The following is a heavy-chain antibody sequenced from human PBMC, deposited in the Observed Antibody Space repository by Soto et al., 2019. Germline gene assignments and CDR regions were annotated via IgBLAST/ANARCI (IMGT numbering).Heavy chain of an antibody. CDR1: GFTISSYW. D-gene: IGHD6-19*01. V-gene: IGHV3-74*01. J-gene: IGHJ4*02. CDR3: AIAVAGPTAIAY. CDR2: INGDGSST. Sequence: EVQLVESGGGLVQPGESRRLSCVVSGFTISSYWMHWVRQAPGKGLVWVSRINGDGSSTNYADSVKGRFTISRDNAKNTLYLQMTTLRAEDTAVYYCAIAVAGPTAIAYWGQGNQVTVSS.